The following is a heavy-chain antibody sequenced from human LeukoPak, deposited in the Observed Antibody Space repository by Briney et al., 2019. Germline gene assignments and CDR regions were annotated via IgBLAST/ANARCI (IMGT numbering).Heavy chain of an antibody. CDR1: GFTFSSYA. J-gene: IGHJ4*02. CDR2: MSGSGGSI. D-gene: IGHD3-16*02. CDR3: GKGTLRAAGYIDYFAY. V-gene: IGHV3-23*01. Sequence: GGSLRLSCAASGFTFSSYAMSWVRQAPGKGLEWVSVMSGSGGSIYYADSAKGRFTISRDNSKNTLYLQMDSLRAEDTAVYYCGKGTLRAAGYIDYFAYGGQGTLVTVS.